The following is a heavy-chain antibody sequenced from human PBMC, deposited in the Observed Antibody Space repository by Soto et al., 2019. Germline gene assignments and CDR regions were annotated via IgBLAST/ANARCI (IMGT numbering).Heavy chain of an antibody. V-gene: IGHV3-23*01. CDR2: ISGSGGST. J-gene: IGHJ6*02. CDR1: GFTFSSYA. Sequence: PGGSLRLSCAASGFTFSSYAMSWVRQAPGKGLEWVSAISGSGGSTYYADSVKGRFTISRDNSKNTLYLQMNSLRAEDTAVYYCAKFNSNYYYYGMDVWGQGTTVTVSS. D-gene: IGHD4-4*01. CDR3: AKFNSNYYYYGMDV.